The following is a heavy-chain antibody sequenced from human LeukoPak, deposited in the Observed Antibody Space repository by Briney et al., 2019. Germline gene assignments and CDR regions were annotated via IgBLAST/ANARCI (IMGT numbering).Heavy chain of an antibody. D-gene: IGHD1-26*01. CDR2: IKSKTDGGTT. V-gene: IGHV3-15*01. CDR3: TTSTLFSGSYPDDY. CDR1: GFTFSNAW. Sequence: GGSLRLSCAASGFTFSNAWMSWVRQAPGKGLEWVGHIKSKTDGGTTDYAAPVKGRFTISRDDSKNTLYLQMNSLKTEDTAVYYCTTSTLFSGSYPDDYWGQGTLVTVSS. J-gene: IGHJ4*02.